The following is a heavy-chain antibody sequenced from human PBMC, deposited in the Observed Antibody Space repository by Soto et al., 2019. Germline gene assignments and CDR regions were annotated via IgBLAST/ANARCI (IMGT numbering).Heavy chain of an antibody. CDR1: GGSISSYY. J-gene: IGHJ5*02. V-gene: IGHV4-59*01. Sequence: ASETLSLTCTVSGGSISSYYWTWIRQSPGKGLEWIGYIYYSGSTNYNPSLKSRVTISVDTSKNQFSLRLTSVTAADTAVYYCARDPTGPPASWFDPWGQGTLVTVSS. CDR3: ARDPTGPPASWFDP. CDR2: IYYSGST.